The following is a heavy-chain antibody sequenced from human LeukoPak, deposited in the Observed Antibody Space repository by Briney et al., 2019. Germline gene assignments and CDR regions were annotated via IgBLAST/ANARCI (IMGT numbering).Heavy chain of an antibody. CDR2: INPNSGGP. CDR3: ARVRRSGWVFDP. CDR1: GYTFTGYY. J-gene: IGHJ5*02. Sequence: ASVKVSCKASGYTFTGYYMHWVRQAPGQGLEWMGWINPNSGGPNYAQKFQGRVTMTRDTSINTAYMELNRLISDDTAVYYCARVRRSGWVFDPWGQGTLVTVSS. D-gene: IGHD3-10*01. V-gene: IGHV1-2*02.